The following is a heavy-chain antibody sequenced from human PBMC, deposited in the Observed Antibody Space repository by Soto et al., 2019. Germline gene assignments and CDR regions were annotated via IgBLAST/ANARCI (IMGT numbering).Heavy chain of an antibody. D-gene: IGHD5-12*01. Sequence: QVQLQESGPGLVKPSETLSLTCTVSGGSISSYYWSWIRQPPGKGLEWIGYIYYSGSTNYNPSLKSRVTISVDTSKNQFSLKLSSVTAADTAVYYCARAEVATIGVNYYYYGMDVWGQGTTVTVSS. V-gene: IGHV4-59*01. J-gene: IGHJ6*02. CDR3: ARAEVATIGVNYYYYGMDV. CDR2: IYYSGST. CDR1: GGSISSYY.